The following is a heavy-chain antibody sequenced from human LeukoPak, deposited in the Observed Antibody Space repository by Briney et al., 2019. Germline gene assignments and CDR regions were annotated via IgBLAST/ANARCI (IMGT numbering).Heavy chain of an antibody. CDR3: ARDRRGYSKWFNAFDI. CDR2: ISGSGGGT. Sequence: GGSLRLSCAASGFTFNRYSMTWVRQAPGKGLEWDSSISGSGGGTYYADSVKGRFTISRDNSKNTLYLQMNSLRTEDTAVYYCARDRRGYSKWFNAFDIWGQGTMVTVSS. CDR1: GFTFNRYS. V-gene: IGHV3-23*01. D-gene: IGHD5-18*01. J-gene: IGHJ3*02.